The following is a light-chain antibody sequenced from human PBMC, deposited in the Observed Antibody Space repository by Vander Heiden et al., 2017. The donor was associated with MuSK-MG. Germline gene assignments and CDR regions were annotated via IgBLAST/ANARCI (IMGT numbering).Light chain of an antibody. CDR2: RNN. J-gene: IGLJ7*01. CDR3: AASDDSLSGPV. CDR1: SSNIGSNY. V-gene: IGLV1-47*03. Sequence: QAVLTQPPSASGTPGQRVTVHCSGSSSNIGSNYVHRSQPLPGTAPNLLFFRNNQRPSAVPDRFSGSKSGTSASLAISGLWSEDEADYYCAASDDSLSGPVFGGGTQLTVL.